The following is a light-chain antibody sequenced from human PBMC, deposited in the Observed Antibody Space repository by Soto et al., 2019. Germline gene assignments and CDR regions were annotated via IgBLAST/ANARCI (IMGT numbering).Light chain of an antibody. CDR1: QSVSSY. J-gene: IGKJ1*01. CDR3: QQRSHWPRT. V-gene: IGKV3-11*01. CDR2: DAS. Sequence: EIVLTQYPGTLSLSPGERATLSSRASQSVSSYLAWYQQKPGQAPRLLIYDASNRATGIPARFSGSGSGTDFTLTISSLEPEHFAVYYCQQRSHWPRTFGQGTKVDI.